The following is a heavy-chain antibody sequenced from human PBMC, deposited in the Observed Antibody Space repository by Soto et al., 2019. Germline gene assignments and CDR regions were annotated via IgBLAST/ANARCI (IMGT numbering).Heavy chain of an antibody. V-gene: IGHV3-30-3*01. CDR1: GFTFSSYA. J-gene: IGHJ5*02. D-gene: IGHD6-6*01. CDR2: ISYDGSNK. Sequence: GGSLRLSCAASGFTFSSYAMHWVRQAPGKGLEWVAVISYDGSNKYYADSVKGRFTISRDNSKNTLYLQMNSLRAEDTAVYYCARGSSSSVRWNWFDPWGQGTLVTVSS. CDR3: ARGSSSSVRWNWFDP.